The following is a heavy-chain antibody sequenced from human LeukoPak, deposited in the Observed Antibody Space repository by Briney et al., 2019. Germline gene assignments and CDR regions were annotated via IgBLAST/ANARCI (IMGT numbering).Heavy chain of an antibody. Sequence: GGSLRLSCAASGFTFSTYSMNWVRQAPGKGLEWISYISDSSSFKYYADSVKGRFIISRDNAKNSLYLQMDSLRAEDTAVFYCARSYGTYLRSDAFDIWGQGTTVTVS. CDR1: GFTFSTYS. D-gene: IGHD1-26*01. CDR3: ARSYGTYLRSDAFDI. CDR2: ISDSSSFK. J-gene: IGHJ3*02. V-gene: IGHV3-48*01.